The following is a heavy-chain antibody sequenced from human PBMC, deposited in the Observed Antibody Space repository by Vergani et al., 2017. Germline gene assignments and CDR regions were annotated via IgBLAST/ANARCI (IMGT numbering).Heavy chain of an antibody. D-gene: IGHD7-27*01. J-gene: IGHJ4*02. V-gene: IGHV4-31*03. CDR2: INHSGST. CDR3: ARRTSWGWKVFDY. CDR1: GGSISSGDYY. Sequence: QVQLQESGPGLVKPSQTLSLTCTVSGGSISSGDYYWSWIRQHPGKGLEWIGEINHSGSTNYNPSLKSRVTISVDTSKNQFSLKLSSVTAADTAVYYCARRTSWGWKVFDYWGQGTLVTVSS.